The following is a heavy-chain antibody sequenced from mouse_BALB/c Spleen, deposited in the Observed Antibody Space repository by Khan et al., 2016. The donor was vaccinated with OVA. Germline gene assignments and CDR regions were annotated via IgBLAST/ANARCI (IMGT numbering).Heavy chain of an antibody. CDR1: GYTFTNYG. J-gene: IGHJ1*01. D-gene: IGHD1-1*02. CDR2: INTYTGEP. Sequence: QIQLVQSGPELKKPGETVKISCKASGYTFTNYGMNWVKQAPGKGLKWMGWINTYTGEPTYADDFKGRFAFSLETSASTAYLQINNLKNEDTATYFCASGGYWYCDFWGAGTTVTVSS. V-gene: IGHV9-3-1*01. CDR3: ASGGYWYCDF.